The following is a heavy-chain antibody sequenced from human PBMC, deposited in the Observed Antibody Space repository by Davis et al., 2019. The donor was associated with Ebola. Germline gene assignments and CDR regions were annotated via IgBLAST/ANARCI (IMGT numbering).Heavy chain of an antibody. CDR3: ARGPRSWNYYYYGMDV. CDR2: ISSNGGST. V-gene: IGHV3-64*01. J-gene: IGHJ6*02. CDR1: GFTFSSYA. D-gene: IGHD6-13*01. Sequence: GESLKISCAASGFTFSSYAMHWVRQAPGKGLEYVSAISSNGGSTYYANSVKGRFTISRDNSKNTLYLQMGSLRAEDMAVYYCARGPRSWNYYYYGMDVWGQGTTVTVSS.